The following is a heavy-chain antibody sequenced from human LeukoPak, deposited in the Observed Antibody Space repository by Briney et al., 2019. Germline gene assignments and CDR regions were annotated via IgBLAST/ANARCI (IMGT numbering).Heavy chain of an antibody. CDR2: ISYDGSNK. Sequence: GGSLRLSCAASGFTFSSYGMHWVRQAPGKGLEWVAVISYDGSNKYYADSVKGRFTISRDNSKNTLYLQMNSLRAEDTAVYYCAIPTTVTPEHWGQGTLVTVSS. CDR3: AIPTTVTPEH. D-gene: IGHD4-17*01. V-gene: IGHV3-30*03. CDR1: GFTFSSYG. J-gene: IGHJ1*01.